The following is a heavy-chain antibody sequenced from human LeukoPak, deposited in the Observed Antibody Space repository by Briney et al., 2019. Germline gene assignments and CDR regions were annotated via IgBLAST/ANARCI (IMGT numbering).Heavy chain of an antibody. CDR1: DGSISSSGYY. J-gene: IGHJ4*02. Sequence: SETLSLTCSVSDGSISSSGYYWGWIRQPPGKGLEWIGNIYYSGSTYNNPSLKSRVTISVDTSKNQLSLKPSSVTAADTAVYYCASGYDSSAGITGGEFDYWGQGTLVTVSS. V-gene: IGHV4-39*07. CDR2: IYYSGST. CDR3: ASGYDSSAGITGGEFDY. D-gene: IGHD3-22*01.